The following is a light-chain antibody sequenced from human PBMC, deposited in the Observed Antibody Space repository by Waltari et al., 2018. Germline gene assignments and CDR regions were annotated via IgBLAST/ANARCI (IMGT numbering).Light chain of an antibody. V-gene: IGLV2-14*03. Sequence: QSALSQPASVSGSPGQSITISCTGTSSDVGGYNYVSWYQQHPGKAPKPMIYNADDRPSGVSNRFSGSKSGNTASLTISGLQAEDEADYYCSSYTSSSVVFGGGTKLTVL. CDR1: SSDVGGYNY. J-gene: IGLJ2*01. CDR2: NAD. CDR3: SSYTSSSVV.